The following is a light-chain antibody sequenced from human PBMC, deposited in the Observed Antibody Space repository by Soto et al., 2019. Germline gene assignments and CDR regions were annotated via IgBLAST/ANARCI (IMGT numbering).Light chain of an antibody. CDR3: ETWDSNTRV. CDR1: SGHSSYI. V-gene: IGLV4-60*02. J-gene: IGLJ3*02. Sequence: QLVLTQSSSASASLGSSVKLTCTLSSGHSSYIIAWHQQQPGKAPRYLMKLESSGSYNKGSGVPDRFSGSSSGADRYLTISNLPFEDEADYYCETWDSNTRVFGGGTKVTVL. CDR2: LESSGSY.